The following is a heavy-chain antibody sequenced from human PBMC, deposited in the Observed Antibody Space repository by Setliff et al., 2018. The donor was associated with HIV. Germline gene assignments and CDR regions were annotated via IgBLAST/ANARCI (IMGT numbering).Heavy chain of an antibody. CDR3: ARHRIDISLLVVQDPGPFDL. J-gene: IGHJ3*01. Sequence: PGESLKISCTGSGYSYSNNWIGWVRQMPGRGLEWVAIIYPQDSDTRYSPSFEGHVTISADTSSYTAYLQWRALRASDTAIYCCARHRIDISLLVVQDPGPFDLWGRGTMVTVS. D-gene: IGHD3-3*02. CDR2: IYPQDSDT. CDR1: GYSYSNNW. V-gene: IGHV5-51*01.